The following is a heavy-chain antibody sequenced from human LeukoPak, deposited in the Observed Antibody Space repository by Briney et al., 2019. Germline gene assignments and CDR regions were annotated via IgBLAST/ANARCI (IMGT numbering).Heavy chain of an antibody. CDR1: GFTFSSYS. CDR3: ARDDYGDEGYFDY. D-gene: IGHD4-17*01. CDR2: ISSSSSYI. Sequence: GGSLRLSCAASGFTFSSYSMNWVRQAPGKGLEWVSSISSSSSYIYYADSVKGRFTISRDNAKNSLYLQMNSLRAEDTAVYYCARDDYGDEGYFDYWGQGTLVTVSS. V-gene: IGHV3-21*01. J-gene: IGHJ4*02.